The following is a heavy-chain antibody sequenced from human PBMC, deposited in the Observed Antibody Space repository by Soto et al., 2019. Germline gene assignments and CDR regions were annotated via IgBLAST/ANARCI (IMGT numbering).Heavy chain of an antibody. Sequence: GGSLRLSCAASGFTFSSYAMSWVRQAPGKGLEWVSAISGSGGRKYYADSVKGRFTISRDNSKNKLYLQMNSLRAEDTAVYYCAKDVVPAADYYYYGMDVWGQGTTVTVSS. J-gene: IGHJ6*02. CDR3: AKDVVPAADYYYYGMDV. V-gene: IGHV3-23*01. CDR1: GFTFSSYA. CDR2: ISGSGGRK. D-gene: IGHD2-2*01.